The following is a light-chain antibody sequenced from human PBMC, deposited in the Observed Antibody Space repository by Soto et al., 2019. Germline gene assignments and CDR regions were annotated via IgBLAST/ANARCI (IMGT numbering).Light chain of an antibody. CDR3: QQYDNYTLT. J-gene: IGKJ4*01. CDR2: DAS. V-gene: IGKV1-5*01. Sequence: DIQMTQSPSTLSASVGDRVTITCRASQSINNWLAWYQQKPGKAPKFLIYDASNLESGVPSRFSGSASGTEFTLTISSLQPDDFAPYYCQQYDNYTLTFGGGTKVDI. CDR1: QSINNW.